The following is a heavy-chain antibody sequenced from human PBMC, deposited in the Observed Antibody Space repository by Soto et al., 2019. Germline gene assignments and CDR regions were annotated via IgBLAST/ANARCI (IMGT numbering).Heavy chain of an antibody. Sequence: QVTLKESGPVLVKPTETLTLTCTVSWFSLSNARMGVSWIRQPPGKALEWLAHIFSNDEKYYSTSLKSRLTISKDTSKSQVVLTMTHMDPVDTATYYCARIPYGSGSYYSDFDYWGQGTLVTVSS. CDR1: WFSLSNARMG. CDR3: ARIPYGSGSYYSDFDY. V-gene: IGHV2-26*01. D-gene: IGHD3-10*01. CDR2: IFSNDEK. J-gene: IGHJ4*02.